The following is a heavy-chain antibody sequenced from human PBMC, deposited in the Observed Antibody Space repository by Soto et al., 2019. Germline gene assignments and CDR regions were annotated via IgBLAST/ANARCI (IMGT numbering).Heavy chain of an antibody. CDR2: ITSKSDGGTT. V-gene: IGHV3-15*01. J-gene: IGHJ4*02. Sequence: EVQLVESGGGLVKPGGSLRLSCAASGFTFTNAWMSWVRQAPGKGLEWVGRITSKSDGGTTNYAAPVKGRFTISRDDSKTTLYLQMNSLKTEDTAVYYCATLPYPVYWGQGTLVTVSS. CDR1: GFTFTNAW. CDR3: ATLPYPVY.